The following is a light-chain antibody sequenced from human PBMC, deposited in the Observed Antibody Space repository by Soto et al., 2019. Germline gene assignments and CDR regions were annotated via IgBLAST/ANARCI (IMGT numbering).Light chain of an antibody. Sequence: EIVLTQSPATLSLSPGQRATLSCRASQSVSSYLAWYQQKPGQAPRLLIYDASNRATGIPARFSGSGCGTDFTLAISSRESEDFAVYYCQHRGPFGGGTKVEIK. J-gene: IGKJ4*01. CDR1: QSVSSY. V-gene: IGKV3-11*01. CDR3: QHRGP. CDR2: DAS.